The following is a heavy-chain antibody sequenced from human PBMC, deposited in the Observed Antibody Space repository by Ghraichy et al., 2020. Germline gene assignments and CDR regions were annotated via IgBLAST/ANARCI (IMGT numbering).Heavy chain of an antibody. CDR1: GFTFSSYA. CDR3: ARQGREELLSYYYYYMDV. D-gene: IGHD1-26*01. V-gene: IGHV3-23*01. Sequence: GGSLRLSCAASGFTFSSYAMSWVRQAPGKGLEWVSAISGRGGSTYYADSVKGRFTISSDNSKNTLYLQMNSLRAEDTAVYFCARQGREELLSYYYYYMDVWGKGTTVTVSS. CDR2: ISGRGGST. J-gene: IGHJ6*03.